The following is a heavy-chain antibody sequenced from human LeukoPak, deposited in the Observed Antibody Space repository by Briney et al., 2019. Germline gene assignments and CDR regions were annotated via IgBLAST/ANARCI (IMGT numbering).Heavy chain of an antibody. D-gene: IGHD3-22*01. Sequence: SETLSLTCTVSGGSFTTHYWSGIRQPPGRGLEWIGYISYIGCTNYNPSLKSRVTISIDPSKNEVSMMLTSVTAADPAVYYCASDSISMNAFDAWGQGKMVTVSS. V-gene: IGHV4-59*11. CDR2: ISYIGCT. CDR1: GGSFTTHY. CDR3: ASDSISMNAFDA. J-gene: IGHJ3*01.